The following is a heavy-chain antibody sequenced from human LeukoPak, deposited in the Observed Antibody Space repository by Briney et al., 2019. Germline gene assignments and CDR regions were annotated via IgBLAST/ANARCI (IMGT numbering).Heavy chain of an antibody. CDR3: ARGHVSGSFLDY. V-gene: IGHV3-64*01. CDR2: ISNNGGST. CDR1: GFTFSSYA. D-gene: IGHD1-26*01. Sequence: PGGSLGLSCAASGFTFSSYAMHWVRQAPGKGLEYVSTISNNGGSTYYANSVKGRITISRDNSKNTLYLQMGSLGAEDMAVYYCARGHVSGSFLDYWGQGTLVTVSS. J-gene: IGHJ4*02.